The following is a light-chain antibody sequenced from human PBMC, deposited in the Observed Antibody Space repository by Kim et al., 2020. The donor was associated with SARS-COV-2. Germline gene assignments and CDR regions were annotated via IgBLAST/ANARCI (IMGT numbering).Light chain of an antibody. V-gene: IGLV4-69*01. Sequence: ASVKLTCTLSNGHSSNAIAWHQQQPEKGPRYLMKLNSDGSHSKGDGIPDRFSGSSSGTERYLTISSLQSEDEADYYCQTWGNGFRVFGGGTKLTVL. CDR3: QTWGNGFRV. J-gene: IGLJ2*01. CDR2: LNSDGSH. CDR1: NGHSSNA.